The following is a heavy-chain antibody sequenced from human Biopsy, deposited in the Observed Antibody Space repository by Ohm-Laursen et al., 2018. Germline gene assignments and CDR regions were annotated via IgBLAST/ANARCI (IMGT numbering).Heavy chain of an antibody. J-gene: IGHJ3*01. CDR3: TRLNSGTYDASDL. D-gene: IGHD1-26*01. V-gene: IGHV3-48*03. Sequence: LRLSCAASGFDFNLYEMTWVRQAPGKGMEWISYIYGGGSPVSYADSVKGRFTISRDNAQKSLYLHMNSLRAEDTAIYYCTRLNSGTYDASDLWGQGTMVIVSS. CDR1: GFDFNLYE. CDR2: IYGGGSPV.